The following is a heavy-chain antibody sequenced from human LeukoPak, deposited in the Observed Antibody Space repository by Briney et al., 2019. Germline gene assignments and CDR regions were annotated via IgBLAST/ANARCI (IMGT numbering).Heavy chain of an antibody. J-gene: IGHJ4*02. Sequence: ASVKVSCKASGGTFSSYAISWVRQAPGQGLEWMGGIIPIFGTANYAQNFQGRVTIIADESTSTAYMELSSLRSEDKAVYYCARGGYSSGWYGPLGDYWGKGTLVTVSS. D-gene: IGHD6-19*01. V-gene: IGHV1-69*13. CDR3: ARGGYSSGWYGPLGDY. CDR1: GGTFSSYA. CDR2: IIPIFGTA.